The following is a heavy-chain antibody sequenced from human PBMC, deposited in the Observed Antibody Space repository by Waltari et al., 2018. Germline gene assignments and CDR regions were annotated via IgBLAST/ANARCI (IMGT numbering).Heavy chain of an antibody. D-gene: IGHD4-17*01. CDR3: AKGRVYGDHFQH. V-gene: IGHV3-23*01. J-gene: IGHJ1*01. CDR1: GFTFGSYD. CDR2: ISGRGSST. Sequence: EVQLLESGGGLVQPGGPLRFSPAASGFTFGSYDMTWVRQGPGSGLEWFSSISGRGSSTYYADSVKGRFTISRDNSNNTLYLQMNSLRAEDTAVYYCAKGRVYGDHFQHWGQGTLVTVSS.